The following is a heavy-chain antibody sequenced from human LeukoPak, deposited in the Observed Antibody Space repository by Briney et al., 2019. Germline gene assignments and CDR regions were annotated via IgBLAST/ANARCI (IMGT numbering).Heavy chain of an antibody. V-gene: IGHV4-39*01. D-gene: IGHD3-16*02. J-gene: IGHJ4*02. CDR3: ARRTYYDYVWGSYPHGYFDY. Sequence: SETLSLTCTVSGGSISSSSYYWGWIRQPPGKGLEWIGSIYYSGSTYYNPSLKSRVTISVDTSKNQFSLKLSSVTAADTAVYYCARRTYYDYVWGSYPHGYFDYWGQGTLVTVSS. CDR1: GGSISSSSYY. CDR2: IYYSGST.